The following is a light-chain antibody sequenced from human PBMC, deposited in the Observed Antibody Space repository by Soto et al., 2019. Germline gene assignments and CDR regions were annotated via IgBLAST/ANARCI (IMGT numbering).Light chain of an antibody. CDR3: AAWDDSLNGYV. J-gene: IGLJ1*01. V-gene: IGLV1-44*01. Sequence: QPVLTQPPSASGTPGQRVTISCSGSSSNIGSNTVNWYQQLPGTAPTFLIYSNNQRPSGVPDRFSGSKSGTSASLAISGLQSEDEADYYCAAWDDSLNGYVFGTGTKVTVL. CDR2: SNN. CDR1: SSNIGSNT.